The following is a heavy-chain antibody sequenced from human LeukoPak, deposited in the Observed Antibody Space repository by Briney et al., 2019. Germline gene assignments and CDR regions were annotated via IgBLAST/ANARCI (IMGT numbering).Heavy chain of an antibody. CDR2: IYYSGTT. CDR1: GGSISSYY. V-gene: IGHV4-59*01. J-gene: IGHJ5*02. CDR3: ARGGYYGSGNDFRFDP. D-gene: IGHD3-10*01. Sequence: PSETLSLTCTVSGGSISSYYWSWIRQPPGKGLEWIGNIYYSGTTYYNPSLPSLKSRVTILIDTSKNQFSLKLSSVTAADTAVYYCARGGYYGSGNDFRFDPWGQGTLVTVSS.